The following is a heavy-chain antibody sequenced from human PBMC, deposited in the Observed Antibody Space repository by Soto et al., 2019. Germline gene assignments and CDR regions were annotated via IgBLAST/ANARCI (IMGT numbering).Heavy chain of an antibody. CDR3: ARGGQPIDY. CDR2: ISTYNGNT. CDR1: GYTFTSYD. J-gene: IGHJ4*02. Sequence: ASVKVSSKASGYTFTSYDISWLRQAPGQGLEWMGWISTYNGNTNYAKKLQGRVIMTTYTSTSTAYMELRSLRSDVSAVYYCARGGQPIDYWDQGALVTVSS. V-gene: IGHV1-18*01.